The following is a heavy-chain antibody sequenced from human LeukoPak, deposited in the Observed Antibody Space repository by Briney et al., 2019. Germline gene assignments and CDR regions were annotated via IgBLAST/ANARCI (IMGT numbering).Heavy chain of an antibody. CDR1: GYTFTNYD. CDR3: ASNPPRTGDFNY. Sequence: EASVKVSCKTSGYTFTNYDINWVRQATGQGLEWMGWMSPNNGNTGYAQKFQGRVTMTRDTSISTAYMELSSLRSEDTAVYYCASNPPRTGDFNYWGQGALVTVSS. V-gene: IGHV1-8*01. CDR2: MSPNNGNT. D-gene: IGHD7-27*01. J-gene: IGHJ4*02.